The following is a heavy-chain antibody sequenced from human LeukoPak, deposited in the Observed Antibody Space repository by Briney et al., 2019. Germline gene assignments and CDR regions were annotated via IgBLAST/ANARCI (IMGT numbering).Heavy chain of an antibody. V-gene: IGHV4-39*01. CDR1: GGSINSSSYY. J-gene: IGHJ4*02. CDR3: ARGGVVVPAAQLDY. D-gene: IGHD2-2*01. CDR2: IYYSGST. Sequence: SETLTLTCTVSGGSINSSSYYWGWIRQPPGKGLEWIVSIYYSGSTYYNPSLTSRVTISVDTSKNQFSMKLSSVTAADTAVYYCARGGVVVPAAQLDYWGQGTPVTVSS.